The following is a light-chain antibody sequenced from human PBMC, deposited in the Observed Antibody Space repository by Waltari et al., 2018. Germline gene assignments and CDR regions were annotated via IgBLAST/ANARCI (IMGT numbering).Light chain of an antibody. J-gene: IGKJ2*01. CDR1: QTIYNS. CDR2: DTS. CDR3: QQSYTLPYT. V-gene: IGKV1-39*01. Sequence: DIQMTQSPSPLSASVGDRVTITCRASQTIYNSLNWYQHKPGKAPKLLSSDTSTLQSGVPSRFSGRGSGTEFPLTISRLQPEDCGTYYCQQSYTLPYTFGQGTKLDI.